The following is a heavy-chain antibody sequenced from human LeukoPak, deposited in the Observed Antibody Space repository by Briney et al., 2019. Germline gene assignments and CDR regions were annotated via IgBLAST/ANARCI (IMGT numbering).Heavy chain of an antibody. Sequence: QSGGSLRLSCAASGFTFSTYGVHWVRQAPGKGLEWVAVISSDGGNKYYADSVRGRSTISRDNSKNGLYLQMNSLRPEDTAIYYCAREGFTSSWLYYYYYMDVWDKGTTVTVSS. CDR1: GFTFSTYG. CDR3: AREGFTSSWLYYYYYMDV. J-gene: IGHJ6*03. V-gene: IGHV3-30*04. CDR2: ISSDGGNK. D-gene: IGHD6-13*01.